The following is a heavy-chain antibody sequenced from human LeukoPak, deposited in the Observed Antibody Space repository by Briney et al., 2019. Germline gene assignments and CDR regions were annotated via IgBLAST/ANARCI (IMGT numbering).Heavy chain of an antibody. J-gene: IGHJ3*02. CDR3: AKIYGIVGASAFDI. D-gene: IGHD1-26*01. CDR2: IWYDGSNK. V-gene: IGHV3-33*06. CDR1: GFTFSSYG. Sequence: GGSLRLSCAASGFTFSSYGMHWVRQAPGKGLEWVAVIWYDGSNKYYADSVKGRFTISRDNSKNTLYLQMNSLRAEDTAVYYCAKIYGIVGASAFDIWGQGTMVTVSS.